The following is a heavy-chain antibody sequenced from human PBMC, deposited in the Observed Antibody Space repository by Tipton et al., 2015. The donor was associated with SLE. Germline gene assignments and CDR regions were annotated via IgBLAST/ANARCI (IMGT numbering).Heavy chain of an antibody. CDR1: GGSISSYY. J-gene: IGHJ4*02. CDR2: IYYSGST. CDR3: ARGREGYFDY. V-gene: IGHV4-59*01. Sequence: TLSLTCTVSGGSISSYYWSWIRQPPGKGLEWIGYIYYSGSTNYNPSLKSRVTISVDTSKNQFSLKLSSVTAADTAVYYCARGREGYFDYWGQGTLVTVSS.